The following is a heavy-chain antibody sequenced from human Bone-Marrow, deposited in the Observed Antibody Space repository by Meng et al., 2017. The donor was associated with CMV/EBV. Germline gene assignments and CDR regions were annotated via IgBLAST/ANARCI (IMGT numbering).Heavy chain of an antibody. J-gene: IGHJ6*02. D-gene: IGHD6-6*01. CDR1: GGTFSSYA. V-gene: IGHV1-69*05. Sequence: SVKVSCKASGGTFSSYAISWVRQAPGQGLEWMGGIIPIFGTANYAQKFQGRVTITTDDSTSTAYMELSSVRSEDTAVYYCARNDVEYSSSRGVYYYYYGMDVWGQGTTVTVSS. CDR2: IIPIFGTA. CDR3: ARNDVEYSSSRGVYYYYYGMDV.